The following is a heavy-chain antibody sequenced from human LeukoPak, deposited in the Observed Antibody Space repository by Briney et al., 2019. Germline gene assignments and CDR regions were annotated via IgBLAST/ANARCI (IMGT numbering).Heavy chain of an antibody. D-gene: IGHD6-13*01. J-gene: IGHJ4*02. Sequence: SETLSLTCTVSGGSISSSSYYWGWIRQPPGTGLEWIGSIYYSGSTYYNPSLKSRVTISVDTSKNQFSLKLSSVTAADTAVYYCARQAIAAAGDYFDYWGQGTLVTVSS. CDR2: IYYSGST. V-gene: IGHV4-39*01. CDR3: ARQAIAAAGDYFDY. CDR1: GGSISSSSYY.